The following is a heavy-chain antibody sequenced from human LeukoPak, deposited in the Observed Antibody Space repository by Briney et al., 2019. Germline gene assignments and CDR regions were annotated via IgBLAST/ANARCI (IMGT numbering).Heavy chain of an antibody. CDR2: ISSSSSAI. Sequence: PGRSLRLSCAASGFTFSSYSMNWVRQAPGKGLEWVSYISSSSSAIYYADSVKGRFTISRDNAKNSLYLQMNSLRVEDTALYYCAKDRRNDFDYWGQGTLVTVSS. CDR1: GFTFSSYS. V-gene: IGHV3-48*01. D-gene: IGHD1-14*01. J-gene: IGHJ4*02. CDR3: AKDRRNDFDY.